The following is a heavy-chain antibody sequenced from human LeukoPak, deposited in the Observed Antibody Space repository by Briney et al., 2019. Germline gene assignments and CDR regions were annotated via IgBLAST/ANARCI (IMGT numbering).Heavy chain of an antibody. D-gene: IGHD4-23*01. CDR2: ITGTGGST. CDR1: GFTFSTYA. Sequence: GGSLRLSCAASGFTFSTYAMSWVRQAPGQGLEWVSTITGTGGSTYYADSVKGRFTISRDNSKNTLYLQMNSLRAEDTAVYYCARDSYGGFSFDYWGQGTLVTVSS. V-gene: IGHV3-23*01. CDR3: ARDSYGGFSFDY. J-gene: IGHJ4*02.